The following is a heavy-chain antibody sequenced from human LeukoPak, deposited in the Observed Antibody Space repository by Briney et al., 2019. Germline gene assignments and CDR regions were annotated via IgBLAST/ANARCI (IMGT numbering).Heavy chain of an antibody. D-gene: IGHD1-1*01. J-gene: IGHJ4*02. CDR1: GGSISSGDYY. CDR3: ARGESWNALNY. Sequence: SETLSLTCTVSGGSISSGDYYWSWIRQPPGKGLEWIGYIYNSGSTNYNPSLKSRVTISVDTPKNQFSLKLSSVTAADTAVYYCARGESWNALNYWGQGTLVTVSS. CDR2: IYNSGST. V-gene: IGHV4-30-4*01.